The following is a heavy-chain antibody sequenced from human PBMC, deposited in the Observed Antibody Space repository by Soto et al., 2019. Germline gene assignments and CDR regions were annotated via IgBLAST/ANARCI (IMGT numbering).Heavy chain of an antibody. V-gene: IGHV1-8*01. Sequence: QVQLVQSGAEVKKSGASVKVSCKASGYTFTSHDINWVRQATGQGLEWMGWMNPNSGNTGYAQKFQGRVTMTRNTSISTAYRERSSLRSEDTAVYYCARWDYGDYARFDYWGQGTLVTVSS. CDR1: GYTFTSHD. J-gene: IGHJ4*02. CDR2: MNPNSGNT. CDR3: ARWDYGDYARFDY. D-gene: IGHD4-17*01.